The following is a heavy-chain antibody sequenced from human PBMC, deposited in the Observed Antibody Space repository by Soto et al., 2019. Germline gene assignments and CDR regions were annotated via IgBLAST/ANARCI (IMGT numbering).Heavy chain of an antibody. CDR3: ATDRHYIGYDDTYYYCGMDV. CDR1: GGSISSYY. J-gene: IGHJ6*02. CDR2: IYYSGST. Sequence: PETLSLTCTVSGGSISSYYWSWIRQPPGKGLEWIGYIYYSGSTNYNPSLKSRVTISVDTSKNQFSLKLNSVTAADTAVYYCATDRHYIGYDDTYYYCGMDVWGQGTTVTVSS. D-gene: IGHD5-12*01. V-gene: IGHV4-59*01.